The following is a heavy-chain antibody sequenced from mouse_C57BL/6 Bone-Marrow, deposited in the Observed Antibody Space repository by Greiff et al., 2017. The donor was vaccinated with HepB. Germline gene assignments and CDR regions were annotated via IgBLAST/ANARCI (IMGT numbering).Heavy chain of an antibody. V-gene: IGHV1-50*01. CDR1: GYTFTSYW. CDR3: ARSELGPAF. Sequence: QVQLQQPGAELVKPGASVKLSCKASGYTFTSYWMQWVKQRPGQGLEWIGEIDPSDSYTNYNQKFKGKATLTVDTSSSTAYMQLSSLTSEDSAVYYCARSELGPAFWGQGTTLTVSS. D-gene: IGHD4-1*01. J-gene: IGHJ2*01. CDR2: IDPSDSYT.